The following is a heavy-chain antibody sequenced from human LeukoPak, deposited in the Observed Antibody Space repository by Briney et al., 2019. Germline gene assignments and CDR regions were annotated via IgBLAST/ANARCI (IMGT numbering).Heavy chain of an antibody. CDR2: ISAYNGNT. Sequence: ASVKVSCKASGYTFTSYGISWVRQAPGQGLEWMGWISAYNGNTNYAQKLQGRVTMTTDTSTSTAYMVLRSLRSDDTAVYYCARLNYYDSSGYSDYWGQGTLVTVSS. CDR1: GYTFTSYG. V-gene: IGHV1-18*01. D-gene: IGHD3-22*01. J-gene: IGHJ4*02. CDR3: ARLNYYDSSGYSDY.